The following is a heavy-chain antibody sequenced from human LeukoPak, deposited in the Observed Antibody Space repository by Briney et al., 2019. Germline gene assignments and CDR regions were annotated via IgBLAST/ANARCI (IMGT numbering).Heavy chain of an antibody. Sequence: AASVKVSCKTSGYSFTDYYIHWVRQAPGQGLEWMGWINPKSGRTSSARKFQDRVTMTRDPSISTVYMDMAWLTSGDTAIYFCARADFVDAGPYLIGPWGQGTLVTVSS. J-gene: IGHJ5*02. V-gene: IGHV1-2*02. CDR3: ARADFVDAGPYLIGP. D-gene: IGHD3-3*01. CDR1: GYSFTDYY. CDR2: INPKSGRT.